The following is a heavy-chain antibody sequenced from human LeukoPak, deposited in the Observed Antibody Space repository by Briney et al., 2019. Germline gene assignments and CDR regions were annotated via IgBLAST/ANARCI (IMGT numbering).Heavy chain of an antibody. CDR3: ARGPVEMATIGY. CDR1: GGTFSSYA. J-gene: IGHJ4*02. CDR2: IIPIFGIA. Sequence: SVNVSCKASGGTFSSYASSWVRQAPGQGLEWMGRIIPIFGIANYAQKFQGRVTITADKSTSTAYMELSSLRSEDTAVYYCARGPVEMATIGYWGQGTLVTVSS. V-gene: IGHV1-69*04. D-gene: IGHD5-24*01.